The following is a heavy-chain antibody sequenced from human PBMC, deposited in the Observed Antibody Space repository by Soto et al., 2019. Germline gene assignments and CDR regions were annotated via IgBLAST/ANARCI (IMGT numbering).Heavy chain of an antibody. V-gene: IGHV3-9*01. Sequence: LSCAASGFTFDDYAMHWVRQAPGKGLEWVSGITWNSRVLAYADSVKGRFTISRDNARNSLYLQMDSLRDEDTALYYCAKGRYDFWSLYYFDSWGQGTLVTVSS. D-gene: IGHD3-3*01. J-gene: IGHJ4*02. CDR1: GFTFDDYA. CDR3: AKGRYDFWSLYYFDS. CDR2: ITWNSRVL.